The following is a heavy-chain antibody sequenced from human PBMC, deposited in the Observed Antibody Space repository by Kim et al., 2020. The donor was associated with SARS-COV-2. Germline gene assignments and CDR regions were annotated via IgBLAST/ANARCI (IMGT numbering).Heavy chain of an antibody. CDR3: ARRGSVKHGTGYFDY. Sequence: SETLSLTCTVSGGSISSSSYYWGWIRQPPGKGLEWIGSIYYSGSTYYNPSLKSRVTISVDTSKNQFSLKLSSVTAADTAVYYCARRGSVKHGTGYFDYWGQGTLVTVSS. D-gene: IGHD1-1*01. V-gene: IGHV4-39*01. CDR2: IYYSGST. CDR1: GGSISSSSYY. J-gene: IGHJ4*02.